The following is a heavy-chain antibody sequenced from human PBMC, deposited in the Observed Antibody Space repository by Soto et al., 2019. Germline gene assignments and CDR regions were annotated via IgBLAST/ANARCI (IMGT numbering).Heavy chain of an antibody. J-gene: IGHJ4*02. V-gene: IGHV4-31*03. D-gene: IGHD3-10*01. Sequence: QVQLQESGPGLVKPSQTLSLTCTVSGGSISSGGYYWSWIRQHPGKGLEWIGSIYYSGSTYYNPSLKGRVTISVDTSKNQFSLKLSSVTAADTAVYYCARGVTMVRGVIHTPYFDYWGQGTLVTVSS. CDR1: GGSISSGGYY. CDR2: IYYSGST. CDR3: ARGVTMVRGVIHTPYFDY.